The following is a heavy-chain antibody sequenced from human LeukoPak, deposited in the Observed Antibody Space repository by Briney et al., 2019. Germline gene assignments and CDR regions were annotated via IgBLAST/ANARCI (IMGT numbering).Heavy chain of an antibody. D-gene: IGHD2-15*01. Sequence: GGSLRLSCAASGFTFSSYWMSWVRQAPGKGLEWVANIKQDGSEKYYVDSVKGRFTISRDNAKNSLYLQMNSLRAEDTALYYCARTGYCSGGSCYSDERVYYYYYMDVWGKGTTVTVSS. CDR2: IKQDGSEK. CDR3: ARTGYCSGGSCYSDERVYYYYYMDV. J-gene: IGHJ6*03. V-gene: IGHV3-7*03. CDR1: GFTFSSYW.